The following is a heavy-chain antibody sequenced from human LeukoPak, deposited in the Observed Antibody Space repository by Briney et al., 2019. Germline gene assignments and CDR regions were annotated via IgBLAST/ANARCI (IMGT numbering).Heavy chain of an antibody. CDR3: ARNPVGIITTHPNWFDP. CDR1: GGSVSAYY. Sequence: SETLSLTCTVSGGSVSAYYWSWIRQPPGKGLEWIGYIYYSGSINYRPSLKSRATISVDTSKNQFSLKLTSVTAADTAVYYCARNPVGIITTHPNWFDPWGQGTLVTVSS. J-gene: IGHJ5*02. D-gene: IGHD3-3*01. V-gene: IGHV4-59*02. CDR2: IYYSGSI.